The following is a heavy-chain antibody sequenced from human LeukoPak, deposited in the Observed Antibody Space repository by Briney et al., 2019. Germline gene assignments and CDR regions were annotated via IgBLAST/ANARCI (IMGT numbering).Heavy chain of an antibody. D-gene: IGHD2-2*01. J-gene: IGHJ4*02. CDR2: IWYDGSNK. CDR3: ARGEIDIVVVPAATNNFDY. V-gene: IGHV3-33*01. Sequence: GRSLRLSCAASGITFSSYGMHWVRQAPGKGLEWVAVIWYDGSNKYYADSVKGRFTISRDNSKNTLYLQMNSLRAEDTAVYYCARGEIDIVVVPAATNNFDYWGQGTLVTVSS. CDR1: GITFSSYG.